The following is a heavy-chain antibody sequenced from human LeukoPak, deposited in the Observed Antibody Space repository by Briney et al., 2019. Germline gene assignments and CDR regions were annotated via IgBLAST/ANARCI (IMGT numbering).Heavy chain of an antibody. CDR3: AMHDYGDYVLLDY. CDR2: IWYDGSNK. J-gene: IGHJ4*02. Sequence: GRSLRLSCAASGFTFSSYGMHWVRQAPGKGLEWVAVIWYDGSNKYYADSVKGRFTISRDNAKNSLYLQMNSLRAEDTAVYYCAMHDYGDYVLLDYWGQGTLVTVSS. D-gene: IGHD4-17*01. CDR1: GFTFSSYG. V-gene: IGHV3-33*03.